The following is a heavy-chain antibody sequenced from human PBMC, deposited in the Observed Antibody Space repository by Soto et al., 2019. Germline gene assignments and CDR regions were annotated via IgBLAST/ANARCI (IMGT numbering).Heavy chain of an antibody. D-gene: IGHD3-10*01. Sequence: PSETLSLTCAVSGGSISSGGYSWSWIRQPPGKGLEWIGYIYHSGSTYYNPSLKSRVTISVDRSKNQFSLKLSSVTAADTAVYYCAAAQLYGSGSYYPAFDYWGQGTLVPVSS. CDR1: GGSISSGGYS. CDR2: IYHSGST. CDR3: AAAQLYGSGSYYPAFDY. J-gene: IGHJ4*02. V-gene: IGHV4-30-2*01.